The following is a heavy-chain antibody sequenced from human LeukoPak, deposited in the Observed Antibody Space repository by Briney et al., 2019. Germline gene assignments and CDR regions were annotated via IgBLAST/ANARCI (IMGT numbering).Heavy chain of an antibody. CDR1: GGSFSGYY. Sequence: SETLSLTCAVYGGSFSGYYWSWIRQPPGKGLEWIGEINHSGSTNYNPSLKSRVTISVDTSKNQFSLKLSSVTAADTAVYYCERGMPYYDFWSGYRPYFDYWGQGTLVTVSS. CDR3: ERGMPYYDFWSGYRPYFDY. V-gene: IGHV4-34*01. J-gene: IGHJ4*02. CDR2: INHSGST. D-gene: IGHD3-3*01.